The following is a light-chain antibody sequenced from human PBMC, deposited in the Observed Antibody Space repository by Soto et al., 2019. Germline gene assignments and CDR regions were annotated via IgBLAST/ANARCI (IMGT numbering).Light chain of an antibody. CDR1: SSDIGSYNR. Sequence: VLTQPASVSGSPGQSITISCTGTSSDIGSYNRVSWYQQPPGTAPKLIIYEVNNRPSGVPDRFSGSKSGNTASLTISGLQAEDEADYYCNSFTTSSTYVFGTGTKVTVL. CDR2: EVN. J-gene: IGLJ1*01. V-gene: IGLV2-18*02. CDR3: NSFTTSSTYV.